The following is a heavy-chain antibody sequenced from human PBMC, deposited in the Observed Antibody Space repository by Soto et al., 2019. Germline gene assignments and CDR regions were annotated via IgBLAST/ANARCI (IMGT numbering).Heavy chain of an antibody. CDR3: ARELCRNGVCYGPDY. Sequence: ASVKVSCKASGYTFRSYGISWVRQAPGQGLEWMGWISTNNGNTKYAQKFQGRVTMTTDTSTSTAYMELRSLRFGDTAVYYCARELCRNGVCYGPDYWGQGALVTVSS. D-gene: IGHD2-8*01. V-gene: IGHV1-18*01. CDR2: ISTNNGNT. J-gene: IGHJ4*02. CDR1: GYTFRSYG.